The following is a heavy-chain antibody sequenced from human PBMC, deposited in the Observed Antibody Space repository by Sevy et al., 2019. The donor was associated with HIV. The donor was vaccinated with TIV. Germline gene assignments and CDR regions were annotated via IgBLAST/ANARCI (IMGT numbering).Heavy chain of an antibody. CDR3: ARVSRGVYYYYYGMDV. Sequence: GGSLRLSCADSGFTFSSYAMHWVRQAPGKGLEWVAVISYDGSNKYYADSVKGRFTISRDNSKNTLYLQMNSLRAEDTAVYYCARVSRGVYYYYYGMDVWGQGTTVTVSS. D-gene: IGHD3-10*01. V-gene: IGHV3-30-3*01. J-gene: IGHJ6*02. CDR2: ISYDGSNK. CDR1: GFTFSSYA.